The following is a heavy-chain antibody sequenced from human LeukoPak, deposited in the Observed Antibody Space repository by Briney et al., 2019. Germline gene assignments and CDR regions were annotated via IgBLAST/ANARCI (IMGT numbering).Heavy chain of an antibody. CDR3: ARGNYYDSSGYHNYYYYYYMDV. V-gene: IGHV4-39*07. Sequence: PSETLSLTCTVSGGSISSSSYYWGWIRQPPGKGLEWIGSIYYSGSTYYNPSLKSRVTISVDTSKNQFSLKLSSVTAADTAVYYCARGNYYDSSGYHNYYYYYYMDVWGKGTTVTVSS. CDR2: IYYSGST. J-gene: IGHJ6*03. D-gene: IGHD3-22*01. CDR1: GGSISSSSYY.